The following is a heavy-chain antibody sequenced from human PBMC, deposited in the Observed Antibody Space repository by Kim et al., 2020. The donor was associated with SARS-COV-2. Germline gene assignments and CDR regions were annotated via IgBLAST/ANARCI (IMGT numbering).Heavy chain of an antibody. Sequence: ASVKVSCKASGYIFMNYGMNWVRQAPGQGPEWMGWINTKTGNSTFARGFTGRFVFSVDTSVSTAYLQISGLKAGDTALYYCARSGLHYYYYFLDAWGKGT. V-gene: IGHV7-4-1*02. J-gene: IGHJ6*03. CDR2: INTKTGNS. CDR3: ARSGLHYYYYFLDA. CDR1: GYIFMNYG. D-gene: IGHD5-12*01.